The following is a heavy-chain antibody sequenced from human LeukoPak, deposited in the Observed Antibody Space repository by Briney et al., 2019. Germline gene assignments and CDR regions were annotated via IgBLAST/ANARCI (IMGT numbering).Heavy chain of an antibody. D-gene: IGHD3-10*01. CDR3: ARLEVLLYYYYYIDV. CDR1: GGSFSGYH. J-gene: IGHJ6*03. CDR2: INHSGST. V-gene: IGHV4-34*01. Sequence: LETLSLTCAVYGGSFSGYHWSWIRQPPGKGLEWIGEINHSGSTHYNPSLKGRVTISVDTSKNQFSLKLTSVTAADTAVYYCARLEVLLYYYYYIDVWDRGTTVTVSS.